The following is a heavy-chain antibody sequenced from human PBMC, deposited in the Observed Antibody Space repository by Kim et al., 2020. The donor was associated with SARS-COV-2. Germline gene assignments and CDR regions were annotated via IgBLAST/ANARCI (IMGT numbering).Heavy chain of an antibody. J-gene: IGHJ4*02. CDR1: GFTFSSYA. CDR3: AKKRGYSSSWEDFDY. Sequence: GGSLRLSCAASGFTFSSYAMSWVRQAPGKGLEWGSAISGSGGSTYYADSLKGRFTISRDNSKNTLDMQMNSLRAEDTAVYYCAKKRGYSSSWEDFDYWGQETLVTVSS. V-gene: IGHV3-23*01. D-gene: IGHD6-13*01. CDR2: ISGSGGST.